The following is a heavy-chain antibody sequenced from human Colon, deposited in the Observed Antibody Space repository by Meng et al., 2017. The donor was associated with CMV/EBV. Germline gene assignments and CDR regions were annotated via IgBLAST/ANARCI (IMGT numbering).Heavy chain of an antibody. J-gene: IGHJ4*02. Sequence: SLKISCAASGFTFNNHAMHWVRQAPGKGLGWVALISFDGSDKYYVDSVKGRFTISRDDSKNTLYLQMNSLRVEDTAVYFCARDGYNWNYGDYWGQGTLVTVSS. CDR3: ARDGYNWNYGDY. V-gene: IGHV3-30*03. D-gene: IGHD1-7*01. CDR2: ISFDGSDK. CDR1: GFTFNNHA.